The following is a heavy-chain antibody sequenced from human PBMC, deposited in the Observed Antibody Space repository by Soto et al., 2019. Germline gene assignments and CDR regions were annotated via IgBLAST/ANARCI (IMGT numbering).Heavy chain of an antibody. CDR1: GGSISSSSYY. V-gene: IGHV4-39*01. Sequence: SETLSLTCTVSGGSISSSSYYWGWIRQPPGKGLEWIGSIYYSGSTYYNPSLKSRVTISVDTSKNQFSLKLSSVTAADTAVYYCARTYYDFCSGYYRYYYYYYGMDVWGQGNTVT. D-gene: IGHD3-3*01. J-gene: IGHJ6*02. CDR2: IYYSGST. CDR3: ARTYYDFCSGYYRYYYYYYGMDV.